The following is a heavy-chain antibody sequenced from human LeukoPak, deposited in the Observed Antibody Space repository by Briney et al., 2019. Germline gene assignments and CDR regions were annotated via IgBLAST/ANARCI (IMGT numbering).Heavy chain of an antibody. V-gene: IGHV3-9*01. CDR1: GFTFRDYA. CDR3: AREGIWSGFDY. Sequence: GRSLRLSCSASGFTFRDYAMHWVRQAPGKGLEWVSGISWNSGNIGYADSMKGRFTISRDNAKNSLYLQMNSLRTEDTALYYCAREGIWSGFDYWGQGMLVTVSS. J-gene: IGHJ4*02. D-gene: IGHD3-3*01. CDR2: ISWNSGNI.